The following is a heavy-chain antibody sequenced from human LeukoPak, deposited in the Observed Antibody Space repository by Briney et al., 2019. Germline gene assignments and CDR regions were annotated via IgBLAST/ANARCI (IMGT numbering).Heavy chain of an antibody. V-gene: IGHV3-23*01. CDR3: AKDGTLRYFDWLPPLDY. CDR1: GFTFSSYA. Sequence: GGSLRLSCAASGFTFSSYAMSWVRQAPGKGLEWVSAISGSGGSTYYADSVKGRFTISRDNSKNTLYLQMNSLRAEDTAVYYCAKDGTLRYFDWLPPLDYWGQGTLVTVSS. J-gene: IGHJ4*02. CDR2: ISGSGGST. D-gene: IGHD3-9*01.